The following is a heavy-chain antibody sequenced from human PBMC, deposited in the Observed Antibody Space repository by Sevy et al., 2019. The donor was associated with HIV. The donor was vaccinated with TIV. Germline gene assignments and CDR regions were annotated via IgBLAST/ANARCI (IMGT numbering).Heavy chain of an antibody. D-gene: IGHD4-17*01. J-gene: IGHJ4*02. CDR3: AKGSYGGNSGMVDY. CDR1: GFTFDDYA. Sequence: GGSLRLSCAASGFTFDDYAMYWVRQAPGKGLEWVSGISWNSGSIGYADSVKGRFTISRDNAKNSLYLQMNSLRAEDTALYYCAKGSYGGNSGMVDYWGQGTLVTVSS. V-gene: IGHV3-9*01. CDR2: ISWNSGSI.